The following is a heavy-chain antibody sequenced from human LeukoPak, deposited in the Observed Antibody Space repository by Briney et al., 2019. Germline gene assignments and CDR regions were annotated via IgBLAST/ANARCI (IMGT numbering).Heavy chain of an antibody. CDR3: AKDAWIQLWFTGLSDY. CDR2: TYSGTNT. V-gene: IGHV3-53*01. CDR1: GFTVSSNY. J-gene: IGHJ4*02. D-gene: IGHD5-18*01. Sequence: GGSLRLSCAASGFTVSSNYMSWVRQAPGKGLEWVSVTYSGTNTDYADSVKGRFTISRDNSKDTLYLQMNSLRAEDTAVYYCAKDAWIQLWFTGLSDYWGQGTLVTVSS.